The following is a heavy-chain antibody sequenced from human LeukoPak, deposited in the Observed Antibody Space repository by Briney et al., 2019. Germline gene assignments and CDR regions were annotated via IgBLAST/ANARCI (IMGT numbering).Heavy chain of an antibody. CDR3: ATDRGWRTSGYYLYYFEY. J-gene: IGHJ4*02. CDR1: AFIFTNFF. CDR2: IKHDGSEK. Sequence: AGSLRLSCAASAFIFTNFFMSWVRQAPGKGLEWEASIKHDGSEKYYVDSVRGRFTISRDNTKNLLYLQMSSLRAEDTAVYYCATDRGWRTSGYYLYYFEYWGQGTLVTFSS. V-gene: IGHV3-7*01. D-gene: IGHD3-3*01.